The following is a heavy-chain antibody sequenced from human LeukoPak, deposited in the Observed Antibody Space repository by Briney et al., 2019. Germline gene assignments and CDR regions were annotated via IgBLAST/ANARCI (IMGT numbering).Heavy chain of an antibody. Sequence: GRSLRLSCAASGFTFSSYGMHWVRQAPGKGLEWVAVIWYDGSNKYYADSVKGRFTISRDNSKNTLYLQMNSLRAEDTAVYYCAKDPGGYCSGGSCGTHDYWGQGTLVTVSS. CDR3: AKDPGGYCSGGSCGTHDY. J-gene: IGHJ4*02. V-gene: IGHV3-33*06. CDR1: GFTFSSYG. D-gene: IGHD2-15*01. CDR2: IWYDGSNK.